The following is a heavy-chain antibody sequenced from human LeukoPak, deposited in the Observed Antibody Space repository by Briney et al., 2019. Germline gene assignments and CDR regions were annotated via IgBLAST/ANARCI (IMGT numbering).Heavy chain of an antibody. CDR1: GFTFNAYW. J-gene: IGHJ4*02. V-gene: IGHV3-7*01. CDR2: INPAGSET. Sequence: GGSLRLSCAASGFTFNAYWMAWVRQAPGTGLEWVANINPAGSETFHVDPVKGRFSISRDHAKNLVYLQMNSLRAEDTAVYYCATFGLVGALELWGQGTLVTVSP. CDR3: ATFGLVGALEL. D-gene: IGHD1-26*01.